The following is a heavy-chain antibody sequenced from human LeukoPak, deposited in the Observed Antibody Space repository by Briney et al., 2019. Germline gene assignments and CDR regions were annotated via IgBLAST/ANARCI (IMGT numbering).Heavy chain of an antibody. CDR3: ATSPQYGGY. CDR2: INHSGST. CDR1: GGSFSSYY. V-gene: IGHV4-34*01. Sequence: SETLSLTCAVYGGSFSSYYWSWIRQPPGKGLEWIGEINHSGSTDYNPSLKSRVTISVDTSKNQFSLKLTSLTAADTAVYYCATSPQYGGYLGQGTLVTVSS. D-gene: IGHD4-23*01. J-gene: IGHJ4*02.